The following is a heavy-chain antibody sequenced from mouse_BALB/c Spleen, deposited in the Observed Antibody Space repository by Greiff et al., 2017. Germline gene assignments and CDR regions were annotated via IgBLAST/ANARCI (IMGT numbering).Heavy chain of an antibody. V-gene: IGHV1S127*01. CDR1: GYTFTSYW. CDR2: IDPSNSET. Sequence: QVQLQQSGPELVRPGASVKMSCKASGYTFTSYWMHWVNQRPGQGLEWIGMIDPSNSETRLNQKFKDKATLNVDKSSNSAYMQLSSLTSEDSAVYYCARSMITTGTAWFAYWGQGTLVTVSA. J-gene: IGHJ3*01. D-gene: IGHD2-4*01. CDR3: ARSMITTGTAWFAY.